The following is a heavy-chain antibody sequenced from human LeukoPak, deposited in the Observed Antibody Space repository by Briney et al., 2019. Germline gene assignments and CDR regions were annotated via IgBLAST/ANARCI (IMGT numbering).Heavy chain of an antibody. J-gene: IGHJ4*02. CDR1: GLTFSTYS. Sequence: GGSLRLSCAVSGLTFSTYSMTWVRQGPGKGMEWVSSIYNSGAKIFYADSVKGRFTISRDNSKNMLYLQMNSLRVEDTAVYYCAKDVAPDSGWDLDYWGQGTLVTVSS. V-gene: IGHV3-23*01. CDR3: AKDVAPDSGWDLDY. D-gene: IGHD6-19*01. CDR2: IYNSGAKI.